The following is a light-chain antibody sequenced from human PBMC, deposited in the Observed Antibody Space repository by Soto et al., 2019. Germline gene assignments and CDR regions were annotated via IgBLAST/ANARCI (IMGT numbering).Light chain of an antibody. CDR3: QQYNSYPIT. Sequence: DTQMTQFPSTLSASLGDRVTITCRASQSISSWLAWYQQKPGKVPNLLMYKASSLETGVPSRFSGSGSGTEFTLTINNLHPDDFGTYFCQQYNSYPITFGQGTRLEIK. J-gene: IGKJ5*01. CDR2: KAS. CDR1: QSISSW. V-gene: IGKV1-5*03.